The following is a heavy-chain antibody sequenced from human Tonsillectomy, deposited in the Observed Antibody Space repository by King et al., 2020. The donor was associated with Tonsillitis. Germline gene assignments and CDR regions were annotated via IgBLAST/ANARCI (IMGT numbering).Heavy chain of an antibody. CDR3: AKDRIRSYDSSGYYYFYHGMDV. J-gene: IGHJ6*02. Sequence: VQLVESGGGVVQPGGSLRLSCAVSGFSLSSYGMHWVRQAPGRGLEWVAFRRDDGNSKYYADSVKGRFTISRDNSKNTLTLEMNSLRAEDTAVYYCAKDRIRSYDSSGYYYFYHGMDVWGQGTTVTVSS. CDR1: GFSLSSYG. CDR2: RRDDGNSK. V-gene: IGHV3-30*02. D-gene: IGHD3-22*01.